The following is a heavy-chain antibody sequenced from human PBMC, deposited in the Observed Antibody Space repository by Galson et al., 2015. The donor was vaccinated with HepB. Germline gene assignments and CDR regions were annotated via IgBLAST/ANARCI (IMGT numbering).Heavy chain of an antibody. Sequence: SLRLSCAASGFTFSDYYMGWIRQAPGKGLEWVSYISSSSSYTNYAGSVKGRFTISRDNAKNSLYLQMNSLRAEDTAVYYCARTLYYYDSSGFDYWGQGTLVTVSS. D-gene: IGHD3-22*01. J-gene: IGHJ4*02. CDR2: ISSSSSYT. V-gene: IGHV3-11*06. CDR3: ARTLYYYDSSGFDY. CDR1: GFTFSDYY.